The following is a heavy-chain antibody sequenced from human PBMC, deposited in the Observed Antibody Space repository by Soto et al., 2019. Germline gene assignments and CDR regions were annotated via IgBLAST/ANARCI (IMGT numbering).Heavy chain of an antibody. D-gene: IGHD6-6*01. J-gene: IGHJ3*02. CDR3: ARDKGAELAARPHAFDI. Sequence: GGSLRLSCVTSGFTFSDYAMHWVRQAPGKGLEWVAVIRPDGSNRYYADSVKGRFTISRDNAKNTLYLQMNSLRAEDTAVYYCARDKGAELAARPHAFDIWGQGTMVTVSS. CDR1: GFTFSDYA. V-gene: IGHV3-33*01. CDR2: IRPDGSNR.